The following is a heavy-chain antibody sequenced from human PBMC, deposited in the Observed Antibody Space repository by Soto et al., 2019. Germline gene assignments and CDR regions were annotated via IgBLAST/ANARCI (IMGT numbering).Heavy chain of an antibody. CDR1: GDSISSSNYL. CDR2: FSFGGPT. Sequence: PSETLSLTCTVSGDSISSSNYLWGWIRQPPGKGLEWIGSFSFGGPTYYNPSLESRVTISVDTSKNQFSLRLRSVTAADTALYYCASGYSTNNWFDPWGQGTLVPSPQ. CDR3: ASGYSTNNWFDP. D-gene: IGHD2-15*01. V-gene: IGHV4-39*01. J-gene: IGHJ5*02.